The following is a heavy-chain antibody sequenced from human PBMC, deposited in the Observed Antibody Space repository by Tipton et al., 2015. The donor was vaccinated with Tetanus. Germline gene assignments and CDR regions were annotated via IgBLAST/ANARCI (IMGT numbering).Heavy chain of an antibody. CDR2: IYYSGST. Sequence: TLSLTCTVSGGSIASQYWSWIRQPPGKGLEWIGYIYYSGSTNYNPSLKSRVTISVDTSKNQFSLKLSSVTAADTAVYYCACNPNIAAAGTGEDSGWFDPWGQGTLVTVSS. CDR3: ACNPNIAAAGTGEDSGWFDP. J-gene: IGHJ5*02. CDR1: GGSIASQY. V-gene: IGHV4-59*11. D-gene: IGHD6-13*01.